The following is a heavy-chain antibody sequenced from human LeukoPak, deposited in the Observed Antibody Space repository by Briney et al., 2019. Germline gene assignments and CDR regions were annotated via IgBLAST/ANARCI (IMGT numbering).Heavy chain of an antibody. D-gene: IGHD3-22*01. CDR1: GFTFSSFA. V-gene: IGHV3-30*04. CDR2: LSYDGSNK. Sequence: PGGSLRLSCAASGFTFSSFAMHWVRQAPGKGLEWVAFLSYDGSNKDYTDSVKGRFTISRDNSKNTLFLQMNSLRAEDTAVYYCATMSTDGNSRYYPPVDYWGQGTLVTVSS. J-gene: IGHJ4*02. CDR3: ATMSTDGNSRYYPPVDY.